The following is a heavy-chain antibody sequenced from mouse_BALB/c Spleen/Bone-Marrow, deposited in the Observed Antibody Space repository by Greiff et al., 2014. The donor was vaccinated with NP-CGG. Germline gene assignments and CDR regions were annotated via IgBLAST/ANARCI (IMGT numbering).Heavy chain of an antibody. J-gene: IGHJ3*01. V-gene: IGHV1-69*02. D-gene: IGHD4-1*01. CDR1: GYTFTSYW. CDR2: IYPSDSYT. CDR3: TTGTRFAY. Sequence: VKLMESGAELVRPGASVKLSCKASGYTFTSYWINWVKQRPGQGLEWIGNIYPSDSYTNYNQKFKDKATLTVDKSSSTAYMQSSSPTSEDSAVYYCTTGTRFAYWGQGTLVTVSA.